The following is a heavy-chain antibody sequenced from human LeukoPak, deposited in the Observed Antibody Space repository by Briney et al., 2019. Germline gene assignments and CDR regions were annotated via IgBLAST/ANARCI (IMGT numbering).Heavy chain of an antibody. CDR2: IYPGDSDT. Sequence: KSGESLKISCKGSGYSFTTYWIGWVRQMPGKGLEWMGIIYPGDSDTRYSPSFQGQVTISADKSISTAYLQWSSLKASDTAIYYCARPRSSNWIAPFDYWGQGTLVTVSS. CDR1: GYSFTTYW. D-gene: IGHD6-13*01. V-gene: IGHV5-51*01. J-gene: IGHJ4*02. CDR3: ARPRSSNWIAPFDY.